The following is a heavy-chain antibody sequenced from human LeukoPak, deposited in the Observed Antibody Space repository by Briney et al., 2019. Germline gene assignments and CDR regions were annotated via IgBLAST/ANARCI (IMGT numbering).Heavy chain of an antibody. CDR3: ARDYGRSRDYGMDV. D-gene: IGHD3-10*01. Sequence: GGSLRLSCAASGFTLSNYWMHWVRQAPGKGLVWVSRINADGNSASYADSVKGRFTISRDNAKNTLYLQMNSLRAEDTAMYYCARDYGRSRDYGMDVWGQGTTVTVSS. CDR2: INADGNSA. CDR1: GFTLSNYW. V-gene: IGHV3-74*01. J-gene: IGHJ6*02.